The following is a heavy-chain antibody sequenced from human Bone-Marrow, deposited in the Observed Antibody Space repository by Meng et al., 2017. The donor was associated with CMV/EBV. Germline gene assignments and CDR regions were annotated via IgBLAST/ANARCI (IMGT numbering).Heavy chain of an antibody. CDR2: ISGGDNYI. D-gene: IGHD5-12*01. J-gene: IGHJ4*02. Sequence: LSLTCAASGFAFSAYSMTWVRQAPGKGLEWVSSISGGDNYIYYAASVKGRFTISRDNAKNSLYLHMKNLSAEDTAKYYCAREGLDLYNAYVVGSDFWGQGTLVTVSS. CDR1: GFAFSAYS. V-gene: IGHV3-21*01. CDR3: AREGLDLYNAYVVGSDF.